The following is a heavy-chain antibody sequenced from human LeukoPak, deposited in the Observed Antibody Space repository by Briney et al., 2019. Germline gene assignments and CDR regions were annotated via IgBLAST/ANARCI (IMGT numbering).Heavy chain of an antibody. Sequence: GGSLRLSCAASGFTFSSHWMSWVRQAPGKGLEWVSAISGSGGSTYYADSVKGRFTISRDNSKNTLYLQMNSLRAEDTAVYYCAKSTSIATPFDYWGQGTLVTASS. J-gene: IGHJ4*02. CDR3: AKSTSIATPFDY. CDR1: GFTFSSHW. V-gene: IGHV3-23*01. D-gene: IGHD6-6*01. CDR2: ISGSGGST.